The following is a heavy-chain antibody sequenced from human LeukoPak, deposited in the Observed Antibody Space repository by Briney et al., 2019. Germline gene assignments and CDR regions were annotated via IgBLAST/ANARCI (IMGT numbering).Heavy chain of an antibody. CDR1: GFTVSSNY. CDR3: ARDPGYSYGSYYGMDV. V-gene: IGHV3-66*02. Sequence: PGGSLRLSCAASGFTVSSNYMSWVRQAPGKGLEWVSVIYSGGSTSYADSAKGRFTISRDNSKNSLYLQMNSLRAEYTAVYYCARDPGYSYGSYYGMDVWGQGTTVTVSS. CDR2: IYSGGST. D-gene: IGHD5-18*01. J-gene: IGHJ6*02.